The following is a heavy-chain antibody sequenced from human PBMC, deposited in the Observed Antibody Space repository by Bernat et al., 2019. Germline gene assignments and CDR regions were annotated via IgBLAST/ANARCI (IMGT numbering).Heavy chain of an antibody. D-gene: IGHD4/OR15-4a*01. CDR3: ASPGPMVPNGMDV. Sequence: QVQLVESVVAVVQPGRSLRLSCAASGFTFSSYGMHWVRQAPGKGLEGVAVIWYDGSNKYYADSVKGRFTISRDNSKNTLYLQMNSLRDEDTAVYYCASPGPMVPNGMDVWDQVTTSTGPS. J-gene: IGHJ6*02. V-gene: IGHV3-33*01. CDR1: GFTFSSYG. CDR2: IWYDGSNK.